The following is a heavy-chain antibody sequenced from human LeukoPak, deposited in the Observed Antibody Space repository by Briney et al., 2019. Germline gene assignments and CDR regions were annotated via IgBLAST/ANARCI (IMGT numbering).Heavy chain of an antibody. CDR2: TYYRSKWYN. J-gene: IGHJ4*02. D-gene: IGHD3-22*01. CDR1: GDSVSSNSAA. V-gene: IGHV6-1*01. CDR3: ARSPDSSGYYDRFDY. Sequence: SQTLSLTCAISGDSVSSNSAAWNWARPSPSSGPEWLGRTYYRSKWYNDYAVSVKSRITINPDTSKNQFSLQLNSVTPEDTAVYYCARSPDSSGYYDRFDYWGQGTLVTVSS.